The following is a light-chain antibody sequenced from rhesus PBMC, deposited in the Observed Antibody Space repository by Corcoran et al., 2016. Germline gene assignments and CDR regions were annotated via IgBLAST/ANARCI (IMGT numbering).Light chain of an antibody. CDR2: DVS. Sequence: QAALTQPTYVSGSPGQSVNISCTGTSSDIGGYNYVSWYQQYPGKAPKLMIYDVSKRPSGVSDRFSGSKSGNTASLTISGLQAEDAADYHCSSYACTNTFIFAAGTRLTVL. J-gene: IGLJ1*01. V-gene: IGLV2-23*01. CDR1: SSDIGGYNY. CDR3: SSYACTNTFI.